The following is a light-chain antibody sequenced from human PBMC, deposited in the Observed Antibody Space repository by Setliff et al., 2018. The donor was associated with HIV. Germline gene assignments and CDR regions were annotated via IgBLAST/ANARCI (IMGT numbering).Light chain of an antibody. CDR1: SSDVGGYNL. Sequence: SALTQPASVSGSPGQSITISCTGTSSDVGGYNLVSWYQQHPGKAPKLMICEVSKRPSGVSNRFSGSKSGNTASLTISGLQAEDEADYYCCSYAGSSTSVVFGGGTKVTVL. CDR3: CSYAGSSTSVV. V-gene: IGLV2-23*02. CDR2: EVS. J-gene: IGLJ2*01.